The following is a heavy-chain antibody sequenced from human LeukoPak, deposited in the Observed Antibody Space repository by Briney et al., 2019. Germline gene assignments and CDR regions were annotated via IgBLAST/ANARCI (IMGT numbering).Heavy chain of an antibody. CDR2: INHSGST. D-gene: IGHD2-2*02. J-gene: IGHJ5*02. Sequence: PSGTLSLTCAVYGGSFSGYYWSWIRQPPGKGLEWIGEINHSGSTNYNPSLKSRVTISVDTSKNQFSLKLSSVTAADTAVYYCARRRACSSTSCYRTYNWFDPWGQGTLVTVSS. CDR1: GGSFSGYY. V-gene: IGHV4-34*01. CDR3: ARRRACSSTSCYRTYNWFDP.